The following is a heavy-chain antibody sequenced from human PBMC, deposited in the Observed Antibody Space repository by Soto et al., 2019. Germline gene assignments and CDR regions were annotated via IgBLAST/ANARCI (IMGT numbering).Heavy chain of an antibody. D-gene: IGHD3-10*01. CDR2: FDPEDGET. CDR1: GYTLTELS. Sequence: ASVKVSCKVSGYTLTELSMHWVRQAPGKGLEWMGGFDPEDGETIYAQKFQGRVTMTEDTSTDTAYMELSSLRSEDTAVYYCATEYYRRGSFDYWGQGTLVTVSS. V-gene: IGHV1-24*01. CDR3: ATEYYRRGSFDY. J-gene: IGHJ4*02.